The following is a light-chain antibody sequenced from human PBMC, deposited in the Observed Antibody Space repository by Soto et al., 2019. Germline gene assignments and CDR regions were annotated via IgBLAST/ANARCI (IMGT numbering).Light chain of an antibody. CDR1: TSDVGGFNY. CDR2: DVV. V-gene: IGLV2-14*03. Sequence: QSALTQPASVSGSPGQSITISCTGTTSDVGGFNYVSWYQQFPGKAPKLIISDVVNRPSGVSNRFSGSKSGNTASLTISGLQAEDEADYHCSSYTSSATLVVFGGGTKVTVL. J-gene: IGLJ3*02. CDR3: SSYTSSATLVV.